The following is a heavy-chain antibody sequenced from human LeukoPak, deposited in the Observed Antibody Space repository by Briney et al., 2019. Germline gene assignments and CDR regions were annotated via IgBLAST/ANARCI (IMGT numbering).Heavy chain of an antibody. V-gene: IGHV3-30*18. CDR3: AEDRAEVVHHTGYMDV. D-gene: IGHD3-22*01. J-gene: IGHJ6*02. Sequence: GGSLRLSCAASGFTFSSYGMHWVRQAPGKGLEWVAVISYDGSNKYYADSVKGRFTISRDNSKNTLYLQMNSLRAEDTAVYYCAEDRAEVVHHTGYMDVWGQGTTVTVSS. CDR1: GFTFSSYG. CDR2: ISYDGSNK.